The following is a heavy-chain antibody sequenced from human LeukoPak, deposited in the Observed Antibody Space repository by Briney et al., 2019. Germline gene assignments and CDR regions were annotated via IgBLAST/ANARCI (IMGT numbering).Heavy chain of an antibody. D-gene: IGHD2/OR15-2a*01. CDR1: GYTFTGYY. V-gene: IGHV1-2*02. CDR3: ARGRLLAAKYYFDY. Sequence: GASVKVSCKASGYTFTGYYMHWVRQAPGQGLEWMGWINPNSGGTNYAQKFQGRVTMTRDTSISTAYMELRRLRSDDTAVYYCARGRLLAAKYYFDYWGQGTLVTVSS. CDR2: INPNSGGT. J-gene: IGHJ4*02.